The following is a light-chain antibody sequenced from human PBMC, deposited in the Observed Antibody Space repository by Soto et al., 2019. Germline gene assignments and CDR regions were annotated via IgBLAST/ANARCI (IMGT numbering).Light chain of an antibody. CDR2: DVT. Sequence: QSALTQPASVSGSPGQSITISCTGTSSDVGGYNYVSWYQQHPGKAPKLMIYDVTKRPSGVSNRFSGSKSGNTASLTISGLQAEDEADYYCSSYTSSSTPLVFGGATPPTVL. J-gene: IGLJ3*02. CDR1: SSDVGGYNY. CDR3: SSYTSSSTPLV. V-gene: IGLV2-14*01.